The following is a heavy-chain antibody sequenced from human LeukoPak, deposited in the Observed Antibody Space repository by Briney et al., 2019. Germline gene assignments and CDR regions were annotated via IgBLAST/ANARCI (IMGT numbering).Heavy chain of an antibody. J-gene: IGHJ4*02. CDR3: TRGAGWLIDY. CDR1: DDSISDYY. CDR2: FYNSGRS. V-gene: IGHV4-59*01. Sequence: SETLPLTCTVSDDSISDYYRGWIRQPPGKGLEWIGYFYNSGRSTYNPSLKSRVTISADTSKNHFSLKLSSVTTADTAVYYCTRGAGWLIDYWGQGILVTVSS. D-gene: IGHD3-16*01.